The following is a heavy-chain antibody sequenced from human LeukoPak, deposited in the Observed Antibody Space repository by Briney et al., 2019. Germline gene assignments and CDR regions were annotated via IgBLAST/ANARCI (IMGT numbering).Heavy chain of an antibody. V-gene: IGHV3-30-3*01. Sequence: GGSLRLSCVASGFTFSSYAIHWVRQAPGKRPEWVAIISYDGSDKYYADSVKGRFTISRDNSKNTLYLQMNSLRAEDTALYYCARDVYSSTPNFFEYWGQGTRVTVSS. D-gene: IGHD6-19*01. CDR1: GFTFSSYA. J-gene: IGHJ4*02. CDR3: ARDVYSSTPNFFEY. CDR2: ISYDGSDK.